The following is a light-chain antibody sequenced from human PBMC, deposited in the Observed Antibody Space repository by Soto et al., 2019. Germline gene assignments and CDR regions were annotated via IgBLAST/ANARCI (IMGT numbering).Light chain of an antibody. J-gene: IGKJ1*01. V-gene: IGKV1-5*01. CDR3: QQYNSRGT. CDR2: DAS. Sequence: DIQMTQSPSTLSASVGDRVTITCRASQSISNWLAWYQQKPGQAPKLLIYDASSMESGVPSRFSGSGSGTEFTPNISSLQPEDFETYYCQQYNSRGTFGQGTKVEIK. CDR1: QSISNW.